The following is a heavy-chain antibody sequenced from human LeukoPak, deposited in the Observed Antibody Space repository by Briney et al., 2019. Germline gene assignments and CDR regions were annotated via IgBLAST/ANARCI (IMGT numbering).Heavy chain of an antibody. CDR2: ISGSGGST. CDR3: AKEHIVVVTAIHDFDY. D-gene: IGHD2-21*02. J-gene: IGHJ4*02. CDR1: GFTFSSYG. V-gene: IGHV3-23*01. Sequence: GRSLRLSCAASGFTFSSYGMHWVRQAPGKGLEWVSAISGSGGSTYYADSVKGRFTISRDNSKNTLYLQMNSLRAEDTAVYYCAKEHIVVVTAIHDFDYWGQGTLVTVSS.